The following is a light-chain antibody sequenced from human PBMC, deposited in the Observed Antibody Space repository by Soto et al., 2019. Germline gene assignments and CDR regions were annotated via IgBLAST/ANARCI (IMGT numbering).Light chain of an antibody. Sequence: QAVVTQPPSASGTPGQRVTISCSGGSSNIGSNSVSWYQQLPGTAPKLLIHRNNQRPSGVPDRFSGSKSGTSASLVINGLQSEDEVDYYCAAWDDSLNGVLFGGGTKLTVL. CDR1: SSNIGSNS. CDR2: RNN. CDR3: AAWDDSLNGVL. V-gene: IGLV1-44*01. J-gene: IGLJ2*01.